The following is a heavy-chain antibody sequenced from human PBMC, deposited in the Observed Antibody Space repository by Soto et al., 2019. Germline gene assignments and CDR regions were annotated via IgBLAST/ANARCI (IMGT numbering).Heavy chain of an antibody. CDR3: ARRSHAYYYGSGSYYNPAWFDP. J-gene: IGHJ5*02. CDR2: IYYSGTT. V-gene: IGHV4-28*01. D-gene: IGHD3-10*01. CDR1: GYSISSSNW. Sequence: PSETLSLTCAVSGYSISSSNWWGWIRQPPGKGLEWIGYIYYSGTTYYNPSLKSRVTMSVDTSKNQFSLKLTSVTAVDTAVYYCARRSHAYYYGSGSYYNPAWFDPWGQGTLVTVS.